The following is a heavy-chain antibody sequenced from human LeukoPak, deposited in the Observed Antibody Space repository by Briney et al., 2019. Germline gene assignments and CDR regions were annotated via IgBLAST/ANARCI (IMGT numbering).Heavy chain of an antibody. CDR3: ARASSYISAYSLI. Sequence: PSETLSLTCTVSGGSISSYYWSWIRQPPGKGLEWIGYIYYSGSTNYNPSLKSRVTISVDTSKNQFSLKLSSVTAADTAVYFCARASSYISAYSLIWGQGTMVTVSS. CDR1: GGSISSYY. CDR2: IYYSGST. V-gene: IGHV4-59*01. J-gene: IGHJ3*02. D-gene: IGHD6-19*01.